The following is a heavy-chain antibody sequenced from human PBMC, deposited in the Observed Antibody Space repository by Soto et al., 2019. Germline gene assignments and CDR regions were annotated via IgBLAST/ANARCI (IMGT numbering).Heavy chain of an antibody. J-gene: IGHJ4*02. D-gene: IGHD3-16*01. CDR2: ISDSGGST. CDR3: AKAVGELALHY. V-gene: IGHV3-23*01. CDR1: GFTFSSYA. Sequence: GGSLRLSCAASGFTFSSYAMSWVRQAPGKGLEWVSAISDSGGSTYYADYVKGRLTISRVNSKNSLYLQMNSRRADDTAVDYCAKAVGELALHYWGQGTLVTVSS.